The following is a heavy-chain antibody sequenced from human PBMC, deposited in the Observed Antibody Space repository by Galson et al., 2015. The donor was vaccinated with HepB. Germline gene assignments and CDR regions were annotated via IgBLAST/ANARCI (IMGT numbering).Heavy chain of an antibody. V-gene: IGHV3-11*06. CDR1: GFTLSDYY. J-gene: IGHJ4*02. CDR3: ARGGDIVVVPAAMDFDY. Sequence: SLRLSCAASGFTLSDYYMSWIRQAPGKGLEWVSYISSSSSYTNYADSVKGQFTISIDNAKNSLYLQMNSLRAEDTAVYYCARGGDIVVVPAAMDFDYWGQGTLVTVSS. CDR2: ISSSSSYT. D-gene: IGHD2-2*01.